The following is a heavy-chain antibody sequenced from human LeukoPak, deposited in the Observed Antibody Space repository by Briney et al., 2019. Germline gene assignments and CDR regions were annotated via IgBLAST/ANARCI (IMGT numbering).Heavy chain of an antibody. J-gene: IGHJ4*02. V-gene: IGHV3-7*01. Sequence: GGSLRLSCVASGFTFSSYWMSWVRQAPGKGLEWVGNIKQDGSETYFVDSVKGRFTISRDNAKNSLYLQMNNLRAEDTAVYYCARDAMSRTADYWGQGTLVTVSS. D-gene: IGHD2-2*01. CDR1: GFTFSSYW. CDR2: IKQDGSET. CDR3: ARDAMSRTADY.